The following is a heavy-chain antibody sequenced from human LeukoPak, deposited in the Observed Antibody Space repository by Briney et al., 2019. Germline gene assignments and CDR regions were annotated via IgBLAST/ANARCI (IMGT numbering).Heavy chain of an antibody. Sequence: GGSLRLPCAASGFTFDDYAMHWVRQAPGKGLEWVSGISWNSGSIGYADSVKGRFTISRDNAKNSLYLQMNSLRAEDTALYYCAKDPAASGGSYWGQGTLVTVSS. D-gene: IGHD2-15*01. V-gene: IGHV3-9*01. J-gene: IGHJ4*02. CDR1: GFTFDDYA. CDR3: AKDPAASGGSY. CDR2: ISWNSGSI.